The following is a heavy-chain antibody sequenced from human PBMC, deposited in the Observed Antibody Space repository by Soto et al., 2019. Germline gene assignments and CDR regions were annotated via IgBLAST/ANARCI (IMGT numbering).Heavy chain of an antibody. CDR1: GYPFTSYG. J-gene: IGHJ3*02. CDR2: ISAYNGKR. CDR3: ARGRIVASIHDDFEI. D-gene: IGHD5-12*01. Sequence: QGQLLQSGDEVKTPGASVRVSCRASGYPFTSYGISWVRQAPGQGLEWVAWISAYNGKRDTAQKFQGRVTMTLDTSKDTAHMELGDLTSADTAVYYCARGRIVASIHDDFEIWGQGTKVTVSS. V-gene: IGHV1-18*01.